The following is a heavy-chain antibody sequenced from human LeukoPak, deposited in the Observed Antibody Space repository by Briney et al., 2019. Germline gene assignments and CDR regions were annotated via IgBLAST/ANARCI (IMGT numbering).Heavy chain of an antibody. CDR1: GGSFSGYY. Sequence: SETLSLTCAVYGGSFSGYYWSWIRRPPGKGLEWIGEINHSGSTNYNPSLKSRVTISVDTSKNQFSLKLSSVTAADTAVCYCARGLSSEVAVEFDYWGQGTLVTVSS. CDR2: INHSGST. J-gene: IGHJ4*02. CDR3: ARGLSSEVAVEFDY. V-gene: IGHV4-34*01. D-gene: IGHD6-19*01.